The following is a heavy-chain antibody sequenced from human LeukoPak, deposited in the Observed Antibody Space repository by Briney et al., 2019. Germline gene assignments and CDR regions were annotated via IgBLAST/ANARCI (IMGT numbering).Heavy chain of an antibody. V-gene: IGHV1-18*01. Sequence: ASVKVSCKASGGTFSTYAVNWVRQAPGQGLEWMEWISAYNGNTNYAQKLQGRVTKTTDTSTSTAYMELRSLRSDDTAVYYCARSWGHVYGGNLDYWGQGTLVTVSS. D-gene: IGHD4-23*01. CDR2: ISAYNGNT. CDR1: GGTFSTYA. J-gene: IGHJ4*02. CDR3: ARSWGHVYGGNLDY.